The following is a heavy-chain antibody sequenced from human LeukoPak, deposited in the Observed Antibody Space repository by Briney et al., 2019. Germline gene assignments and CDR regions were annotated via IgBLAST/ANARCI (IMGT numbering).Heavy chain of an antibody. Sequence: QTGGSLRLSCAASGFTFSSYAMSWVRQAPGKGLEWVSAISGSGGSTYYADSVRGRFTISRDNAKNSLYLQLNSLRAEDTAVYYCASRVDDSGSSIFYGMDVWGQGTTVTVSS. CDR2: ISGSGGST. J-gene: IGHJ6*02. D-gene: IGHD3-10*01. CDR3: ASRVDDSGSSIFYGMDV. V-gene: IGHV3-23*01. CDR1: GFTFSSYA.